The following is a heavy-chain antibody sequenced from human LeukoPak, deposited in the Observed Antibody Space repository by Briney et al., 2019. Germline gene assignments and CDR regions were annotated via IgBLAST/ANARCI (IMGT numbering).Heavy chain of an antibody. CDR3: AREGDSGSYCYY. D-gene: IGHD1-26*01. CDR2: VSSSSGTI. V-gene: IGHV3-48*04. Sequence: PSGGSLRLSCAASGFTFSRFSMNWVRQAPGKGLEWVSYVSSSSGTIYYADSVKGRFTISRDNAKNSLYLQMNSLRAEDTAVYYCAREGDSGSYCYYWGQGTLVTVSS. CDR1: GFTFSRFS. J-gene: IGHJ4*02.